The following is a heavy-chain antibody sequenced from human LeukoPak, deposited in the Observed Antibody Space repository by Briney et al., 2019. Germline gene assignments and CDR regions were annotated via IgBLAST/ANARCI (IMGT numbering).Heavy chain of an antibody. V-gene: IGHV3-30*03. CDR1: GFTFSSYS. D-gene: IGHD6-13*01. CDR2: ISYDGSNK. J-gene: IGHJ4*02. CDR3: ARVAYSSSWSRPTDY. Sequence: PGGSLRLSCAASGFTFSSYSMNWVRQAPGKGLEWVAVISYDGSNKYYADSVKGRFTISRDNSKNTLYLQMNSLRAEDTAVYYCARVAYSSSWSRPTDYWGQGTLVTVSS.